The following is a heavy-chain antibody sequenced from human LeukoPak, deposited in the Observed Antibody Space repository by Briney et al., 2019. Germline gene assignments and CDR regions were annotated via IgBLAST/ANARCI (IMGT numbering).Heavy chain of an antibody. CDR1: DGSISNTTNY. J-gene: IGHJ4*02. Sequence: SETLSLTCTVSDGSISNTTNYWGWIRQSPGKGLEWIGNVFYRGNSSDNPSLRSRVTMSVDASKNQLSLKLSSVTAADTAVYFCARATWTSRWFPFDSWGQGTLVTVSS. V-gene: IGHV4-39*01. D-gene: IGHD3-10*01. CDR2: VFYRGNS. CDR3: ARATWTSRWFPFDS.